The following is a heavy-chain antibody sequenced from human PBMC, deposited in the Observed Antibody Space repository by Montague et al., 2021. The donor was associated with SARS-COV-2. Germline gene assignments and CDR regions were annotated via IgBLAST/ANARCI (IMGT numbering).Heavy chain of an antibody. V-gene: IGHV4-59*01. CDR3: ARETTTDGFDI. CDR2: MT. D-gene: IGHD4-11*01. Sequence: MTHFNPSLKSRVTISLDTSKNQFSLNLSSLTAADTAVYYCARETTTDGFDIWGQGTMVTVSS. J-gene: IGHJ3*02.